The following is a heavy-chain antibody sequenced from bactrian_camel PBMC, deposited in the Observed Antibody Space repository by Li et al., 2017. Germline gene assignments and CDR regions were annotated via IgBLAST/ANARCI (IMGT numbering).Heavy chain of an antibody. D-gene: IGHD1*01. Sequence: HVQLVESGGGSVHTGGSLTLSCAAAASGSAVSINCMGWFRQAPGKEREGVAHLDKNGGSTYADSVKGRFTISKIVANNTLYLQMDSLKPEDTAMYFCATDTDPDHLAGSPCSDEYPYNYYGQGTQVTVS. J-gene: IGHJ4*01. CDR3: ATDTDPDHLAGSPCSDEYPYNY. CDR2: LDKNGGS. CDR1: GSAVSINC. V-gene: IGHV3S53*01.